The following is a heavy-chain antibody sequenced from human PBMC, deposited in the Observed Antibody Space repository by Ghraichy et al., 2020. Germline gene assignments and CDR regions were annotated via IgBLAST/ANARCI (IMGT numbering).Heavy chain of an antibody. Sequence: GGSLRLSCGASGFTFSNYWMHWVRQAPGKGLVWVSRINNDGRRSIDYADSVKGRFTISRDNAKNTLYLQMNSLRAEDTAVYYCARDYSPGYFDVWGRGTLVTVSS. CDR2: INNDGRRSI. CDR1: GFTFSNYW. V-gene: IGHV3-74*01. CDR3: ARDYSPGYFDV. J-gene: IGHJ2*01. D-gene: IGHD2-21*01.